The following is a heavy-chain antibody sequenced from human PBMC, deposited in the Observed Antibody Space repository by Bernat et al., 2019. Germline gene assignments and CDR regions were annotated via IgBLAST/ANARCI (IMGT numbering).Heavy chain of an antibody. CDR2: ISYDGSNK. Sequence: QVQLVESGGGVVQPGRSLRLSCAASGFTFSSYGMHWVRQAPGKGLEWVAVISYDGSNKYYADSVKGRFTISRDNSKNTLYLQMNSLRAEDSAVYFCARICDRSAYDGFGSWGQGTLVTVSS. CDR1: GFTFSSYG. J-gene: IGHJ4*02. D-gene: IGHD3-22*01. V-gene: IGHV3-30*03. CDR3: ARICDRSAYDGFGS.